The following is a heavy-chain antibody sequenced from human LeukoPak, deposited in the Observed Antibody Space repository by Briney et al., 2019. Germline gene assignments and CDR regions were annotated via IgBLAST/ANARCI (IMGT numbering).Heavy chain of an antibody. J-gene: IGHJ4*02. D-gene: IGHD2/OR15-2a*01. CDR2: VHLNGRT. V-gene: IGHV4-4*02. CDR1: GGSISTINW. Sequence: SETLSLTCDVSGGSISTINWWTWVRQPPGGGLKWIGEVHLNGRTHYSPSLKSRVTMSVDMSENHVSLQLTSVTAADTAVYYCAREGGFYRPLDYSGPGTLVIVSA. CDR3: AREGGFYRPLDY.